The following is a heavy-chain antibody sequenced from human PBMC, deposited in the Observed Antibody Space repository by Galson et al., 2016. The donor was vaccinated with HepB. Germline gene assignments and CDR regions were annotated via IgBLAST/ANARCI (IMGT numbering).Heavy chain of an antibody. CDR3: ARLNAGAVGD. J-gene: IGHJ4*02. CDR2: INHSGST. CDR1: GVSFSDYY. Sequence: SETLSLTCAVYGVSFSDYYWSWVRQPPGKGLEWIGEINHSGSTNYNPSLKSRVTISIATSKTQFSLNLSSVTAADTAVYYCARLNAGAVGDWGQGTLVTVSS. D-gene: IGHD2-2*01. V-gene: IGHV4-34*01.